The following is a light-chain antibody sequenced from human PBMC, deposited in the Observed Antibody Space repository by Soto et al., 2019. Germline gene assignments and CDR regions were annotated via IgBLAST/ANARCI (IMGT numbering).Light chain of an antibody. Sequence: VRTQAPSASGTPGQRVTISCSGSSSNIGSNTVNWYQQLPGTAPKLLIYYNDQRPSGVPDRFSGSKSGTSASLAISGLQSEDEADYYCAAWDDSLNGFYVFGTGTKVTVL. V-gene: IGLV1-44*01. CDR2: YND. J-gene: IGLJ1*01. CDR1: SSNIGSNT. CDR3: AAWDDSLNGFYV.